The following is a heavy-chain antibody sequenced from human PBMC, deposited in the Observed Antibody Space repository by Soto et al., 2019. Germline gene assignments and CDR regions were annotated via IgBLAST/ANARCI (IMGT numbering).Heavy chain of an antibody. Sequence: LGESLKISCKGSGYSFTSYWIGWVRQMPGKGLEWMGIIYPGDSDTRYSPSFQGQVTISADKSISTAYLQWSSLKASDTAMYYSARHGLNTYYYGSGSYSDLYYYYSMDVWGQGTTVTVSS. J-gene: IGHJ6*02. CDR3: ARHGLNTYYYGSGSYSDLYYYYSMDV. CDR1: GYSFTSYW. V-gene: IGHV5-51*01. D-gene: IGHD3-10*01. CDR2: IYPGDSDT.